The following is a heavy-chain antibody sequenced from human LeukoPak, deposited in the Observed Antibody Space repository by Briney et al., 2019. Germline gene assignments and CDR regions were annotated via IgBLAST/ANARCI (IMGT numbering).Heavy chain of an antibody. CDR2: ISPLLGAS. J-gene: IGHJ4*02. CDR1: GGTFSDYV. Sequence: ASVKVSCKASGGTFSDYVSSWMRQTPGQGLNWMGGISPLLGASKHTQNFHDRVTITADESTTTAYIELSDLRSADTAVYYCATYDVLTGFGYWGQGTLVTVSS. D-gene: IGHD3-9*01. V-gene: IGHV1-69*13. CDR3: ATYDVLTGFGY.